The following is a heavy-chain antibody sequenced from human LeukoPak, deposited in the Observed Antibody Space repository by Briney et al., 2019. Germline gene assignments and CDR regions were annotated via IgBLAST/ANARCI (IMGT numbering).Heavy chain of an antibody. CDR3: ARPAKPMTTIFISFDY. CDR1: GGTFSSYA. D-gene: IGHD5-24*01. Sequence: GASVKVSCKASGGTFSSYAISWVRQAPGQGLEWMGGIIPIFGTSNYAQKFQGRVTITADESTSTAYMELTSLRSEDTAVYYCARPAKPMTTIFISFDYWGQGTLVTVSS. CDR2: IIPIFGTS. V-gene: IGHV1-69*13. J-gene: IGHJ4*02.